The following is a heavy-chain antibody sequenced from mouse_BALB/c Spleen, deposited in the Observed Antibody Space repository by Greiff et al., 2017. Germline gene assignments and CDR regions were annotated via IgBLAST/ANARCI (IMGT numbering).Heavy chain of an antibody. J-gene: IGHJ4*01. Sequence: VQGVESGPELVKPGASVKISCKASGYTFTDYNMHWVKQSHGKSLEWIGYIYPYNGGTGYNQKFKSKATLTVDNSSSTAYMELRSLTSEDSAVYYCAIVWDYAMDYWGQGTSVTVSS. CDR2: IYPYNGGT. CDR3: AIVWDYAMDY. D-gene: IGHD2-10*02. CDR1: GYTFTDYN. V-gene: IGHV1S29*02.